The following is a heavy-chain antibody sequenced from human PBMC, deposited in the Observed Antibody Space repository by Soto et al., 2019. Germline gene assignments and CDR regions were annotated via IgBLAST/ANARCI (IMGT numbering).Heavy chain of an antibody. CDR2: ISSSSSYT. D-gene: IGHD6-19*01. CDR1: GFTFSDYY. CDR3: AGGSAVACFGDY. Sequence: QVQLVESGGGLVKPGGSLRLSCAASGFTFSDYYMSWIRQAPGKGLEWVSYISSSSSYTNYADSVKGRFTISRDNAKNSLYLQMNSLRAEYTAVYYCAGGSAVACFGDYWGQGNLVTVSS. J-gene: IGHJ4*02. V-gene: IGHV3-11*06.